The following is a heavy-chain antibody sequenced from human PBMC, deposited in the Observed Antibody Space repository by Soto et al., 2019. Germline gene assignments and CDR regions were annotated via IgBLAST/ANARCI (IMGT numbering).Heavy chain of an antibody. CDR1: GYTLTELS. CDR2: FDPEDGET. Sequence: VKVSCKVSGYTLTELSMHWVRQAPGKGLEWMGGFDPEDGETIYAQKFQGRVTMTEDTSTDTAYMELSSLRSEDTAVYYCATTPRYYYGSGSHYPLDYWGQGTLVTVSS. V-gene: IGHV1-24*01. D-gene: IGHD3-10*01. CDR3: ATTPRYYYGSGSHYPLDY. J-gene: IGHJ4*02.